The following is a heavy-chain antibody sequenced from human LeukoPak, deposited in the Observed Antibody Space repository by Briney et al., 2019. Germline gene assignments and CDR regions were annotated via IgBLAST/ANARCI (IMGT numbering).Heavy chain of an antibody. CDR3: ARQGLDGGAFY. V-gene: IGHV4-39*01. Sequence: SETLSLTCTVSGGSISSSSYYWGWIRKPPGKGLEWIGSIYYSGSTYYNPSLKSRVTISVDASKNQFSLKLSSVTAADTAVYYCARQGLDGGAFYWGQGTLVTVSS. J-gene: IGHJ4*02. D-gene: IGHD4-23*01. CDR1: GGSISSSSYY. CDR2: IYYSGST.